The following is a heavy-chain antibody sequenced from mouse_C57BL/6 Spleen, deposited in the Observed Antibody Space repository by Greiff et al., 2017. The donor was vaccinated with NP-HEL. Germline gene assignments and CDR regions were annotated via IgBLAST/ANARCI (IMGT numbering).Heavy chain of an antibody. D-gene: IGHD1-1*01. V-gene: IGHV1-15*01. CDR1: GYTFTDYE. J-gene: IGHJ4*01. CDR2: IDPETGGT. Sequence: QVQLQQSGAELVRPGASVTLSCKASGYTFTDYEMHWVKQTPVHGLEWIGAIDPETGGTAYNQKFKGKAILTADKSSSTAYMELRSLTSEDSAVYYCTRVITTVVAYYYAMDYWGQGTSVTVSS. CDR3: TRVITTVVAYYYAMDY.